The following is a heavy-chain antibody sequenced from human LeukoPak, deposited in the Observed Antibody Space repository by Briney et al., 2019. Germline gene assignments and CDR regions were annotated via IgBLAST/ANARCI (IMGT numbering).Heavy chain of an antibody. J-gene: IGHJ3*02. Sequence: SETLSLTCSVSDGSINGYYWSWIRQPPGKGLDWIGYMYSGGTTNYSPSLKSRVTISEDMSKNQFSLKLTSVTAADTAVYYCARHSGHSSTNDAFDIWGQGTMVIVSS. CDR1: DGSINGYY. CDR2: MYSGGTT. CDR3: ARHSGHSSTNDAFDI. D-gene: IGHD6-13*01. V-gene: IGHV4-59*01.